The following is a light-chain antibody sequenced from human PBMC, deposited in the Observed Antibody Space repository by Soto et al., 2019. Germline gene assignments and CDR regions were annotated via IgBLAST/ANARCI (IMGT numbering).Light chain of an antibody. CDR2: EVS. CDR3: SSYTSSSTRV. V-gene: IGLV2-14*01. J-gene: IGLJ1*01. Sequence: QSALTQPASVSGSPGQSITISCTGTSSDVGGYNYVSWYQQHPGKAPKLLIYEVSNRPSGVSNLFSGSKSGNTASLTISGLPAEDEADYYCSSYTSSSTRVFGTGTKLTVL. CDR1: SSDVGGYNY.